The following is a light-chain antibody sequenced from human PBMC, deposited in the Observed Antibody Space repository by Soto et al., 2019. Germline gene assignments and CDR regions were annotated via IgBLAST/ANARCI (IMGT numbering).Light chain of an antibody. CDR3: SSYTTSSTHV. J-gene: IGLJ1*01. V-gene: IGLV2-18*02. CDR1: SSDVSSYNR. Sequence: QSVLTQPPSVSGSPGQSVAISCTGTSSDVSSYNRVSWYQHPPGTAPKLMIYDVSNRPSGVPDRFSGSKSGNTASLTISGLQAADDADYYCSSYTTSSTHVFGPGTKVTVL. CDR2: DVS.